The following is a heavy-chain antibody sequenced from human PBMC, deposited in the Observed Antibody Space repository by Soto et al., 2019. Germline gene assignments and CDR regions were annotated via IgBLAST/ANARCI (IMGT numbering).Heavy chain of an antibody. Sequence: ASVKVSCKASGYTLTELSMHWVRQAPGKGLEWMGGFDPEDGETIYAQKFQGRVTMTRDTSTSTVYLELSSLRSEDTAVYYCGRILEQQLQKPYSYYGMAVWGKGTTVTVSS. J-gene: IGHJ6*04. V-gene: IGHV1-24*01. CDR3: GRILEQQLQKPYSYYGMAV. D-gene: IGHD6-13*01. CDR1: GYTLTELS. CDR2: FDPEDGET.